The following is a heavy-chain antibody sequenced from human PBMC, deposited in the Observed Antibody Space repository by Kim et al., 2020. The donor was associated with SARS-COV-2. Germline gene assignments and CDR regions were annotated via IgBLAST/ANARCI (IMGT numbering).Heavy chain of an antibody. V-gene: IGHV7-4-1*02. Sequence: GNPTYAQGFQGRFVFSLDTSVSTAYLQISSLKAEDTAVYYCARDSSSPDYWGQGTLVTVSS. D-gene: IGHD6-13*01. CDR3: ARDSSSPDY. J-gene: IGHJ4*02. CDR2: GNP.